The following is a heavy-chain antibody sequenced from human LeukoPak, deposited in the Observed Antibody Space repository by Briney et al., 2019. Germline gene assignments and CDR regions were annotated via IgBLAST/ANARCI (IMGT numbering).Heavy chain of an antibody. D-gene: IGHD3-9*01. CDR1: GGSFSGYY. CDR3: ARQARPEKRYFDWLFDY. Sequence: PSETLSLTCAVYGGSFSGYYWSWIRQPPGKGLEWIGEINHSGSTNYNPSLKSRVTISVDTSKNQFSLKLSSVTAADTAVYYCARQARPEKRYFDWLFDYWGQGTLVTVSS. V-gene: IGHV4-34*01. J-gene: IGHJ4*02. CDR2: INHSGST.